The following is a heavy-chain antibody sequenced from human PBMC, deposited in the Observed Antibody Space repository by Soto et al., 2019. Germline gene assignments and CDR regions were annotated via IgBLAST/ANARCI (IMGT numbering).Heavy chain of an antibody. J-gene: IGHJ3*02. CDR3: ARDSLYDSSGYPHAFDI. Sequence: PGGSLRLSCAASGFTFSSYSMNWVRQAPGKGLEWVSSISSSSSYIYYADSVKGRFTISRDNAKNSLYLQMNSLRAEDAAVYYCARDSLYDSSGYPHAFDIWGQGTMVTVSS. CDR2: ISSSSSYI. V-gene: IGHV3-21*01. D-gene: IGHD3-22*01. CDR1: GFTFSSYS.